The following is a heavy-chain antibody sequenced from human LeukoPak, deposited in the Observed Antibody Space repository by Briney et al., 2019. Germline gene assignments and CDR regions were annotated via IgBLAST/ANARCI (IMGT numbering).Heavy chain of an antibody. V-gene: IGHV4-34*01. CDR2: INHSGST. J-gene: IGHJ4*02. Sequence: SETLSLTCAVYGGSFSGYYWSWIRQAPGKGLEWIGEINHSGSTNYNPSLKSRVTISVDTSKNQFSLKLSSVTAADTAVYYCARATGTYDSSGYYYDYWGQGTLVTVSS. D-gene: IGHD3-22*01. CDR1: GGSFSGYY. CDR3: ARATGTYDSSGYYYDY.